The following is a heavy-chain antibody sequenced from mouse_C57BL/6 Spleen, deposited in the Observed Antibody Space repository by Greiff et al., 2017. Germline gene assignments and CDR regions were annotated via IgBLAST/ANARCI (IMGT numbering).Heavy chain of an antibody. D-gene: IGHD2-3*01. CDR3: ARGNDGPSAWFAY. CDR1: GYAFSSSW. Sequence: QVQLQQSGPELVKPGASVKISCKASGYAFSSSWMNWVKQRPGKGLEWIGRIYPGDGDTNYNGKFKGKATLTADKSSSTAYMQLSSLTSEDSAVYFCARGNDGPSAWFAYWGQGTLVTVSA. J-gene: IGHJ3*01. CDR2: IYPGDGDT. V-gene: IGHV1-82*01.